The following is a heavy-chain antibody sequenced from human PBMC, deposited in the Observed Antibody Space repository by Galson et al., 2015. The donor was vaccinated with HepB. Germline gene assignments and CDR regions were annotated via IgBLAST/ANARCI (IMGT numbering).Heavy chain of an antibody. J-gene: IGHJ4*02. Sequence: SLRLSCTASGFTFMSYWMHWVRQAPGQGLVWVSGINSDESSTIYADTVKGRFITSTDNAKNTLYLYMNSLRAEDTAVYYCAREAPQASFDYWGQGTLVTVSS. CDR3: AREAPQASFDY. CDR2: INSDESST. CDR1: GFTFMSYW. V-gene: IGHV3-74*01.